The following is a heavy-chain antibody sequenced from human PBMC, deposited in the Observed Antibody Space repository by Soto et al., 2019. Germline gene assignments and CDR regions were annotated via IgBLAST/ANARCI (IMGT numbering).Heavy chain of an antibody. CDR1: GGSISSYDYY. V-gene: IGHV4-30-4*01. J-gene: IGHJ6*02. CDR2: VYYTGST. Sequence: PSETLSLTCTVSGGSISSYDYYWSWIRQAPGKGLEWMGYVYYTGSTYFNPSLKSRLSMSVDTSKNQFSLRLSSVTAADSAVYFCARVAESSGVYGMDVWGQGTTVTVSS. CDR3: ARVAESSGVYGMDV. D-gene: IGHD3-3*01.